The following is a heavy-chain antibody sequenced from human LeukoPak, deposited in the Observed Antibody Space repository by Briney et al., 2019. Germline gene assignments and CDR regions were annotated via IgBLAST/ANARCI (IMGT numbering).Heavy chain of an antibody. CDR2: IRSKAYGGTT. CDR3: TRVGYCSSTSCYASSGGDY. D-gene: IGHD2-2*01. J-gene: IGHJ4*02. CDR1: GFTFGDYA. V-gene: IGHV3-49*03. Sequence: GGSLRLSCTASGFTFGDYAISWFRQAPGKGLEWVGFIRSKAYGGTTEYAASVKGRFTISRDDSKSIAYLQMNSLKTEDTAVYYCTRVGYCSSTSCYASSGGDYWGQGTLVTVSS.